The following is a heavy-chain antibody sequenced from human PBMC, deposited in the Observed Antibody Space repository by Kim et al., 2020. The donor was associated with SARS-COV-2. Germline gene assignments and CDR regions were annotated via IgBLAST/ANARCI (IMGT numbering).Heavy chain of an antibody. J-gene: IGHJ5*01. CDR2: IYSGGST. V-gene: IGHV3-53*01. CDR1: GFTVSNTF. Sequence: GGSLRLSCAASGFTVSNTFMSWVRQPPGKGLEWVSVIYSGGSTYYLDSVKGRFTISRDISNNTVYLQMNSLRAEDTAVYYCARGLYEDFWDGYQTRHNW. D-gene: IGHD3-3*01. CDR3: ARGLYEDFWDGYQTRHNW.